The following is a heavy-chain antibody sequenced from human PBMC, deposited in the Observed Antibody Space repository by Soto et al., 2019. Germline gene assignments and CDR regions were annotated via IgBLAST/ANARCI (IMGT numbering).Heavy chain of an antibody. V-gene: IGHV4-59*01. CDR3: ARDPGVRGVIISYGMDV. CDR2: IYYSGST. D-gene: IGHD3-10*01. Sequence: TSETLSLSCTVSGGSISSYYWSWIRQPPGKGLEWIGYIYYSGSTNYNPSLKSRVTISVDTSKNQFSLKLSSVTAADTAVYYCARDPGVRGVIISYGMDVWGQGTTVTVSS. J-gene: IGHJ6*02. CDR1: GGSISSYY.